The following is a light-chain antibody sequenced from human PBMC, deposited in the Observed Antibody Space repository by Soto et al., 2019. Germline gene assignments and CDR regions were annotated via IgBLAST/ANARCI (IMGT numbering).Light chain of an antibody. Sequence: ALTQPASVSGSPGQSITISCTGASSDVGDYNYVSWYQHHPGKAPKLLIYEVNNRPSGVSDRFSGSKSGNVASLTISWLQAEDEADYYCSSYTSSSTYVFGTGTKVTVL. CDR1: SSDVGDYNY. J-gene: IGLJ1*01. V-gene: IGLV2-14*01. CDR2: EVN. CDR3: SSYTSSSTYV.